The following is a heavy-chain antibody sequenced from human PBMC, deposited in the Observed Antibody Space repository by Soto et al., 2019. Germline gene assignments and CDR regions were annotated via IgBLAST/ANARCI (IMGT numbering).Heavy chain of an antibody. V-gene: IGHV4-31*03. J-gene: IGHJ4*02. CDR1: GGSISSGGYY. Sequence: PSETLSLTCTVSGGSISSGGYYWSWIRQHPGKGLEWIGYIYYSGSTYYNPSLKSRVTISVDTSKNQFSLKLSSVTAADTAVYYCARYSSSWYFDYWGQGTLVTVSS. D-gene: IGHD6-13*01. CDR3: ARYSSSWYFDY. CDR2: IYYSGST.